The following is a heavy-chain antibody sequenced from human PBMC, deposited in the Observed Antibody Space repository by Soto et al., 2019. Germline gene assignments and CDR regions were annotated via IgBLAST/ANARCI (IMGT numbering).Heavy chain of an antibody. D-gene: IGHD2-2*01. CDR1: GFTFSTYI. J-gene: IGHJ4*02. CDR2: ISSSSTYI. Sequence: EVQLVESGGGLVKPGGSLRLSCAASGFTFSTYIMNWVRQAPGKGLEWVSSISSSSTYIYYADAVKGRCTTSRDNAKNSLYLKMNSLRAEDTAVYYWARGGYCSSTSCPLVPIDYWGQGTLVTVSS. CDR3: ARGGYCSSTSCPLVPIDY. V-gene: IGHV3-21*01.